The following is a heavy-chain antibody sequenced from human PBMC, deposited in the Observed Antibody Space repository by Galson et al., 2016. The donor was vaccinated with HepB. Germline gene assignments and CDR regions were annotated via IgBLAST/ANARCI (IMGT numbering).Heavy chain of an antibody. D-gene: IGHD1-20*01. CDR1: GFTFDDYA. J-gene: IGHJ4*02. CDR3: VKDKGEGNWLLGLDS. Sequence: SLRLSCAASGFTFDDYAMHWVRQGPGKGLEWVSGTSWNSAMTGYADSVKGRFTISRDNAKNVLYLQMNSLRPEDTALYYCVKDKGEGNWLLGLDSWGQGTLVTVSA. CDR2: TSWNSAMT. V-gene: IGHV3-9*01.